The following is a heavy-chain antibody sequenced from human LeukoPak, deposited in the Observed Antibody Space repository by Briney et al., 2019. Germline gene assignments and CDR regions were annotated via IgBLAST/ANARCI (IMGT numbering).Heavy chain of an antibody. CDR2: IYYSGST. Sequence: PSETLSLTCTVSGGSISSYYWSWIRQPPGKGLEWIGYIYYSGSTNYNPSLKSRVTISVDTSKNQFSLKLSSVTAADTAVYYCARMARYYDSSGYPGVDIWGQGTKVTVSS. V-gene: IGHV4-59*01. J-gene: IGHJ3*02. CDR3: ARMARYYDSSGYPGVDI. CDR1: GGSISSYY. D-gene: IGHD3-22*01.